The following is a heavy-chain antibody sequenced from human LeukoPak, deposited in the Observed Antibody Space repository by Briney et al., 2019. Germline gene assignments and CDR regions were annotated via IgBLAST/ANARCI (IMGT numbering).Heavy chain of an antibody. CDR1: GYTFTDHY. CDR2: INPNSGGT. D-gene: IGHD3-10*01. J-gene: IGHJ4*02. CDR3: ARDRAYYYGSGTFDY. V-gene: IGHV1-2*02. Sequence: ASVKVSCKASGYTFTDHYMHWVRQAPGQGLEWMGWINPNSGGTNYAQKFQGRVTMTRDTSISTAYMELSRLRSDDTAVYYCARDRAYYYGSGTFDYWGQGTLVTVSS.